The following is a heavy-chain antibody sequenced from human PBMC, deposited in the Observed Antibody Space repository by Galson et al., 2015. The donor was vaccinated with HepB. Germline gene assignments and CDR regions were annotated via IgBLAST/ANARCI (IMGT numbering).Heavy chain of an antibody. D-gene: IGHD3-9*01. Sequence: SLRLSCAASGFTFSSYWMSWVRQAPGKGLEWVANIKQDGSEKYYVDSVKGRFTISRDNAKNSLYLQMNSLRAEDTAVYHCAREPSSYFGEDWFDPWGQGTLVTVSS. CDR2: IKQDGSEK. J-gene: IGHJ5*02. V-gene: IGHV3-7*01. CDR1: GFTFSSYW. CDR3: AREPSSYFGEDWFDP.